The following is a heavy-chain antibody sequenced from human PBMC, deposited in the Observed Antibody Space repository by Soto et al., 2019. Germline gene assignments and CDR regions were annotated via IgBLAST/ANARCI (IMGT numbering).Heavy chain of an antibody. CDR1: GGSFSGYY. J-gene: IGHJ4*02. CDR3: ARGWITVTKSFDY. V-gene: IGHV4-34*01. D-gene: IGHD4-17*01. CDR2: INHSGST. Sequence: SETLSLTCAVYGGSFSGYYWSWIRQPPGKGLEWIGEINHSGSTNYNPSLKSRVTISVDTSKNQFSLKLSSVTAADTAVYYCARGWITVTKSFDYWGQGTLVTVSS.